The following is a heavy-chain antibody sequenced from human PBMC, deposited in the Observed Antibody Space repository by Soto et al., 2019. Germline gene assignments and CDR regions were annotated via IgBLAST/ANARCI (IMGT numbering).Heavy chain of an antibody. Sequence: QVQLVQSGAEVKKPGASVKVSCKASGYTFTSYGISWARQAPGQGLEWMGWISAYNGNTNYAQKLQGRVTMTTDTSTSTAYMELRSLRSDDTAVYYCARDVADIVVVVAATHFDYWGQGTLVTVSS. J-gene: IGHJ4*02. D-gene: IGHD2-15*01. V-gene: IGHV1-18*01. CDR1: GYTFTSYG. CDR2: ISAYNGNT. CDR3: ARDVADIVVVVAATHFDY.